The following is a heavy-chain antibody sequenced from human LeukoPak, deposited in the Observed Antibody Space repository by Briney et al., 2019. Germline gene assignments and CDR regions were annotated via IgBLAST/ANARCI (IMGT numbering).Heavy chain of an antibody. Sequence: GSLILSCAASGFTFSSYGMHWVRQAPGKGLEWVAVIWYDGSNKYYADSVKGRFTTSRDNSKNTLYLQMNSLRAEDTAVYYCAKSVGSSRPFDYWGQGTLVTVSS. D-gene: IGHD6-13*01. CDR1: GFTFSSYG. CDR2: IWYDGSNK. J-gene: IGHJ4*02. V-gene: IGHV3-33*06. CDR3: AKSVGSSRPFDY.